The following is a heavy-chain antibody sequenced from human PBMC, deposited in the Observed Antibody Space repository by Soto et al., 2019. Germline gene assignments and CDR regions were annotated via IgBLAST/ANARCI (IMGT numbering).Heavy chain of an antibody. J-gene: IGHJ6*02. D-gene: IGHD3-3*01. CDR2: IIPIFGTA. CDR3: ARGRIFGVVIDYYYYGMDF. V-gene: IGHV1-69*13. Sequence: SVKVSCKASGGTFSSYAISWVRQAPGEGLEWMGGIIPIFGTANYAQKFQGRVTITADESTSTAYMELSSLRSEDTAVYYCARGRIFGVVIDYYYYGMDFWCQGTTVTVSS. CDR1: GGTFSSYA.